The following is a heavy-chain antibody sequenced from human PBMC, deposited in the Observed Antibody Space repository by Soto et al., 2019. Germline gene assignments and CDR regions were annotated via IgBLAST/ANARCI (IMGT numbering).Heavy chain of an antibody. CDR2: ISYDGSEK. D-gene: IGHD6-13*01. J-gene: IGHJ4*02. Sequence: QVQLVESGGGVVEPGRSLRLSCEASGFRFSGYGMHWVRQAPGKGLEWVAVISYDGSEKYYADSVKGRFTISRDNSENTLYLQMNSLRPEDTAVYYCAKADRSLAEIDYWGQGTLVTVSS. CDR1: GFRFSGYG. CDR3: AKADRSLAEIDY. V-gene: IGHV3-30*18.